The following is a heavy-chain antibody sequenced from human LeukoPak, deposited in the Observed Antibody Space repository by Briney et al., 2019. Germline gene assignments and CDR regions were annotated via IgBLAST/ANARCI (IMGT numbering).Heavy chain of an antibody. J-gene: IGHJ4*02. D-gene: IGHD6-13*01. CDR1: GFTFSSYG. CDR3: ARESYSSSWSY. CDR2: IWYDGSNK. V-gene: IGHV3-33*01. Sequence: GGSLGLSCAASGFTFSSYGMHWVRQAPGKGQEWVAVIWYDGSNKYYADSVKGRFTISRDNSKNTLYLQMNSLRAEDTAVYYCARESYSSSWSYWGQGTLVTVSS.